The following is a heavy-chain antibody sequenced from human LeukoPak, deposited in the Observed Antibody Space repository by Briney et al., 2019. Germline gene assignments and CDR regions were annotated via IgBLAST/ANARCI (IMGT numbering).Heavy chain of an antibody. CDR3: GRDFSNTSGFKVVVDY. CDR1: GFTFNKYG. V-gene: IGHV1-18*04. Sequence: ASVKVSCKASGFTFNKYGITWVRRAPGQGLEYMAWISAYNGDTKYAQKFQGWVTLTTDTSTSTAYMEMRRLTSEDTAVYYCGRDFSNTSGFKVVVDYWGQGTLVTVSS. D-gene: IGHD3-22*01. J-gene: IGHJ4*02. CDR2: ISAYNGDT.